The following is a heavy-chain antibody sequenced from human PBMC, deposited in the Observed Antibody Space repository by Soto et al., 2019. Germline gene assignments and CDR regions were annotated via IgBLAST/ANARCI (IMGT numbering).Heavy chain of an antibody. CDR1: GFTFSIYS. Sequence: EVQLVESGGGLVQPGGSLRLSCAASGFTFSIYSMNWVRQAPGAGLEWVSYLSSDSSNIYYADSVKVRFTISRDNAQTPSYLQMNRLRGEDAAVYDGARGGYGDYYFDYWCQETLLTVSS. J-gene: IGHJ4*02. V-gene: IGHV3-48*01. CDR2: LSSDSSNI. CDR3: ARGGYGDYYFDY. D-gene: IGHD4-17*01.